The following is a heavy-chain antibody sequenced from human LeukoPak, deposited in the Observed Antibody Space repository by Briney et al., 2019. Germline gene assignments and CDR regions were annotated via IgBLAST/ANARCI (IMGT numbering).Heavy chain of an antibody. Sequence: PGGSLRLSCAASGFTFSTYTMNSIRQAPGKGLEWISYIPMSAYSTTSYSDSVKGRFTISRDDAKNSLFLHMNSLRGEDTAVYYCVRDRDYAFDYWGQGTLVTVS. CDR1: GFTFSTYT. V-gene: IGHV3-48*01. CDR2: IPMSAYSTT. J-gene: IGHJ4*02. D-gene: IGHD4-17*01. CDR3: VRDRDYAFDY.